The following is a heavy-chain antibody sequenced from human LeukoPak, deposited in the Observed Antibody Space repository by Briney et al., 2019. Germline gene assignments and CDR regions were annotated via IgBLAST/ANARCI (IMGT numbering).Heavy chain of an antibody. Sequence: GGSLRLSCAASGFTFSSYSMNWVRQAPGKGQEWVSSISSSSSYIYYADSVKGRFTISRDNARNSLYLQMNSLRAEDTAVYYCARDPSMVRDRSHYYYYGMDVWGQGTTVTVSS. CDR1: GFTFSSYS. CDR3: ARDPSMVRDRSHYYYYGMDV. CDR2: ISSSSSYI. V-gene: IGHV3-21*01. J-gene: IGHJ6*02. D-gene: IGHD3-10*01.